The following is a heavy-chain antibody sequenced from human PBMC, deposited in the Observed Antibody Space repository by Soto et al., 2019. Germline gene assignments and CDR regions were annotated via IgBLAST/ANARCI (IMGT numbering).Heavy chain of an antibody. Sequence: SVKVSCKASGFTFTSSAIQWVRQARGQRLEWIGWIVVGSGNTNYAQKFQERVTITRDMSTSTAYVELSSLRSDDTAVYYCARGTEPNSRSWLRYWGQGTLVTVSS. CDR2: IVVGSGNT. D-gene: IGHD6-13*01. CDR3: ARGTEPNSRSWLRY. V-gene: IGHV1-58*02. J-gene: IGHJ4*02. CDR1: GFTFTSSA.